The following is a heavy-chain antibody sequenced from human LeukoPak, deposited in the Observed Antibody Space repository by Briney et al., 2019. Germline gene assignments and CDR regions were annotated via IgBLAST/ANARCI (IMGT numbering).Heavy chain of an antibody. D-gene: IGHD2-2*01. CDR1: GGSISTHY. CDR2: VYYSGSA. V-gene: IGHV4-59*11. Sequence: SETLSLTCSVSGGSISTHYWSWIRQPPGEGLAWLGYVYYSGSASYNPSLKSRVTMSVDTYKNQFSLKVNSVTAADTAVYYCARSTFPRYWGQGTLVTVSS. CDR3: ARSTFPRY. J-gene: IGHJ4*02.